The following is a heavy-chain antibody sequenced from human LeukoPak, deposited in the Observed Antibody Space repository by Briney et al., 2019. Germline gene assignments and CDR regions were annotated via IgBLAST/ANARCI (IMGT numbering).Heavy chain of an antibody. D-gene: IGHD3-22*01. CDR2: IPSDGRNK. J-gene: IGHJ4*02. Sequence: GGSLRLSCAASGFTFSSSAMLWVRQAPGKGLEWVALIPSDGRNKFYADSVKGRCTISRDNSKNTLYLQMNSLRAEDTAVYYCARSGYYYDSSGYYPDWGQGTLVTVSS. V-gene: IGHV3-30*04. CDR1: GFTFSSSA. CDR3: ARSGYYYDSSGYYPD.